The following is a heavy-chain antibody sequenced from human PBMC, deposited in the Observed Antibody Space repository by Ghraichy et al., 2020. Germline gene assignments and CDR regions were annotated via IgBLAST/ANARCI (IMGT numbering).Heavy chain of an antibody. CDR3: ASSYSTSPAYNGKDV. Sequence: ASVKVSCKPSGYTYTRYYVHWVRRVPGQGLEWMGWINGASGETRYSPRLLGRVSITKDTYARTVYMELSSLRSEDTAVYYCASSYSTSPAYNGKDVWGQGPTVPV. D-gene: IGHD2-2*01. CDR1: GYTYTRYY. J-gene: IGHJ6*02. V-gene: IGHV1-3*01. CDR2: INGASGET.